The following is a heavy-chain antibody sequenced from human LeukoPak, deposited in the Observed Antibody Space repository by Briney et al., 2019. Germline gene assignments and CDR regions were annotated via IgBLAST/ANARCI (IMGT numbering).Heavy chain of an antibody. D-gene: IGHD2-15*01. CDR3: ASIYCSGGSCYSDY. CDR2: IYYSGST. V-gene: IGHV4-39*01. Sequence: PSETQSLTCTVSGGSISSSSYYWGWIRQPPGKGLEWIGSIYYSGSTYYNPSLKSRVTISVDTSKNQFSLKLSSVTAADTAVYYCASIYCSGGSCYSDYWGQGTLVTVSS. CDR1: GGSISSSSYY. J-gene: IGHJ4*02.